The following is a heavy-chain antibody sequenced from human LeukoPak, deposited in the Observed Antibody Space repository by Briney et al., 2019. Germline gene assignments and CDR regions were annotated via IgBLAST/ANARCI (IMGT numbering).Heavy chain of an antibody. D-gene: IGHD5-24*01. V-gene: IGHV1-8*01. CDR2: MNPNSGNT. Sequence: ASVKVSCKASGYTFTSYDINWVRQATGQGLEWMGWMNPNSGNTGYAQKFQGRVTMTRNTSISTAYMELSRLRSDDTAVYYCARDPGEMATIPGTYYFDYWGQGTLVTVSS. J-gene: IGHJ4*02. CDR1: GYTFTSYD. CDR3: ARDPGEMATIPGTYYFDY.